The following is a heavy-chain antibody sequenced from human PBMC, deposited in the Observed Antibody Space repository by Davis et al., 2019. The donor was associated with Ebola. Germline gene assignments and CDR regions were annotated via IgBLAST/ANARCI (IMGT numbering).Heavy chain of an antibody. J-gene: IGHJ4*02. Sequence: VSVKVSCKASGGTFSSYAISWVRQAPGQGLEWMGWMNPNSGNTGYAQKFQGRVTMTRNISISIAYMELNSLRSEDTAVYYCARGDGYWGQGTLVTVSS. V-gene: IGHV1-8*02. CDR1: GGTFSSYA. CDR2: MNPNSGNT. CDR3: ARGDGY. D-gene: IGHD5-24*01.